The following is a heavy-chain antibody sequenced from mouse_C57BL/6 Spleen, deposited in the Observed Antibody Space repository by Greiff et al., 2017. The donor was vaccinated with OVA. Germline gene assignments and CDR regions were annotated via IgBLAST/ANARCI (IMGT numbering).Heavy chain of an antibody. V-gene: IGHV1-50*01. CDR2: IDPSDSYT. CDR1: GYTFTSYW. D-gene: IGHD4-1*01. Sequence: QVQLQQPGAELVKPGASVKLSCKASGYTFTSYWMQWVKQRPGQGLEWIGEIDPSDSYTNYTQKFKGKATLTVDTSPSTAYMQLSSLTSEDSAVDYCARGTGTGFAYWGQGTLVTVSA. CDR3: ARGTGTGFAY. J-gene: IGHJ3*01.